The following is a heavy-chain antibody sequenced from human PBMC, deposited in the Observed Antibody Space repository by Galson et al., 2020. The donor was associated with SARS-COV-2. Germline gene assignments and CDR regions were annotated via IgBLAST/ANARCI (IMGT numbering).Heavy chain of an antibody. CDR2: IYYSAST. D-gene: IGHD6-13*01. CDR3: ARHMHITAAGISKTYYYYGMDV. J-gene: IGHJ6*02. CDR1: GGSISRYY. V-gene: IGHV4-59*08. Sequence: ETSETLSLTCTVSGGSISRYYWSWLRQPPGKGLEWIGYIYYSASTNHNPSPKSRVTMSVDTSKNQFSLEVSSVTAADTAVYYCARHMHITAAGISKTYYYYGMDVWGQGTTVTVSS.